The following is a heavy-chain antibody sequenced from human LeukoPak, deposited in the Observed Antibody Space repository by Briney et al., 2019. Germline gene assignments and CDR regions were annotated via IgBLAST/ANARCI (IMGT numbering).Heavy chain of an antibody. D-gene: IGHD3-10*01. J-gene: IGHJ4*02. V-gene: IGHV3-23*01. CDR2: ISGSGGST. CDR3: AKDQVVRGELPYYFDY. CDR1: GFTFSSYA. Sequence: GGSLRLSCAASGFTFSSYAMSWVRQAPGKGLEWVSAISGSGGSTYYADSVKGRFTISRGNSKNTLYLQMNSLRAEDTAVYYCAKDQVVRGELPYYFDYWGQGTLVTVSS.